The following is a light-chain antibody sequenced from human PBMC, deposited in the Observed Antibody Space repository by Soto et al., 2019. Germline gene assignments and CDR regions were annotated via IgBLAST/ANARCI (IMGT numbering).Light chain of an antibody. J-gene: IGLJ1*01. CDR3: CSSAPESTYV. V-gene: IGLV2-11*01. CDR2: DVT. Sequence: QSVLAQPRSVSGPPGQSVTISCTGTNSDVGTYNYVSWYQQHPGKAPKLIIYDVTKRPSGVPDRFSGSKSGNTASLIISGLQADDEADYFCCSSAPESTYVFGTGTKV. CDR1: NSDVGTYNY.